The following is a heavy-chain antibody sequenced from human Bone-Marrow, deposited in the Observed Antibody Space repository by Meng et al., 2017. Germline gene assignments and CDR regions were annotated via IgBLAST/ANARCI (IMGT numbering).Heavy chain of an antibody. CDR2: IFSGGTT. CDR3: ARDIR. J-gene: IGHJ4*02. V-gene: IGHV3-66*02. Sequence: VQLVESGGGLVQPGGPLRLSCAASGFTVSSNYMSWVRQAPGKGLEWVSVIFSGGTTYYADSVQGRFTISRDNSKNTLFLQMNSLRADDTAVYYCARDIRWGQGTLVTVSS. D-gene: IGHD3-10*01. CDR1: GFTVSSNY.